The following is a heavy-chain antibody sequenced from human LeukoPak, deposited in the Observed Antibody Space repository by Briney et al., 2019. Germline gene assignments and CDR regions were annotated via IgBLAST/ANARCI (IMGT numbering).Heavy chain of an antibody. Sequence: GGSLRLSCAASGFSVSNNYMSWVRQAPGKGLEWVSLIYSGGDKRYAASVKGRFTISRDNSKNTLYLQMDSLRVEDTAVYYCAKVGIVGATTSACFEYWGQGTLVTVSS. CDR1: GFSVSNNY. V-gene: IGHV3-53*01. CDR2: IYSGGDK. CDR3: AKVGIVGATTSACFEY. D-gene: IGHD1-26*01. J-gene: IGHJ4*02.